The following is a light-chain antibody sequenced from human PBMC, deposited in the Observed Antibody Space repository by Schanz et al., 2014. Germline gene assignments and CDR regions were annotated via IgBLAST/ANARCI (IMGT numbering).Light chain of an antibody. J-gene: IGLJ3*02. Sequence: QSVLTQPPSASGTPRQRVTISCSGTSSNIGANYVNWYQQLPGTAPKLLIYRNNQRPSGVPDRVSGSKSGTSASLAISGLQSDDEADYYCAAWDDSLNGPVFGGGTKLTVL. CDR2: RNN. CDR3: AAWDDSLNGPV. V-gene: IGLV1-44*01. CDR1: SSNIGANY.